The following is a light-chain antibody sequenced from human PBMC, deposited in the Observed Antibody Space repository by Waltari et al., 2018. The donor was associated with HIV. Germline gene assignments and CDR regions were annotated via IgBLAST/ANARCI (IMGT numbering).Light chain of an antibody. Sequence: QSALTQPASVSGSIGQSITISCTGTSSDVGSYNLVSWYQHHPGKAPKLIIYEGSKRPSGVSNRFSCSKAGNTASLTVSGLQAEDEADYYCCSYAGSSIPFGGGTKLTVL. V-gene: IGLV2-23*01. CDR1: SSDVGSYNL. J-gene: IGLJ2*01. CDR3: CSYAGSSIP. CDR2: EGS.